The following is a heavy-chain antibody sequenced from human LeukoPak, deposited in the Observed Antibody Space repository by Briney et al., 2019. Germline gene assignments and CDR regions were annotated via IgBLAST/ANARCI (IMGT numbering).Heavy chain of an antibody. CDR3: PSEPSGNIRGDGFNS. D-gene: IGHD1-26*01. CDR1: GGSISSGGYY. V-gene: IGHV4-31*03. Sequence: SQTLSLTCTVSGGSISSGGYYWSWIRQHPGKGLEWIGYIYYSGSTYYNPSLKSRVTISVDTSKNQFSLKLSSVTAADTAVYYCPSEPSGNIRGDGFNSWGQGTMVTVSS. CDR2: IYYSGST. J-gene: IGHJ3*01.